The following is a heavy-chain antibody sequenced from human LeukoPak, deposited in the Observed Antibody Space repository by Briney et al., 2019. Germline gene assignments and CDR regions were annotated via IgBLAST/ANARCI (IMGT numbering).Heavy chain of an antibody. J-gene: IGHJ4*02. CDR1: GFTFTSSA. Sequence: GTSVKVSCKASGFTFTSSAMQWVRQTRGQRLEWIGWIVVGSGNTNYAQKFQERVTITRDMSTSTAYMELSSLRSEDTAMYYCAVHGEYGDYGADWGQGTLVSVSS. D-gene: IGHD4-17*01. CDR3: AVHGEYGDYGAD. CDR2: IVVGSGNT. V-gene: IGHV1-58*02.